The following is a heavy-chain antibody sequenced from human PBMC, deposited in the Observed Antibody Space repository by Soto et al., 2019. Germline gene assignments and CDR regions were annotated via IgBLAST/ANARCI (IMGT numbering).Heavy chain of an antibody. J-gene: IGHJ4*02. Sequence: QVQLQESGPGLVKPSETLSLTCSVSGASTTNYYWSWIRQPPGKGLQWIGHIWSSGSPNYNPSLKRRASISQEPSKSQFTLKMSAVTAADTAVYCCARSGAARRENDYWGRGMMVTVSS. CDR2: IWSSGSP. CDR1: GASTTNYY. D-gene: IGHD6-6*01. V-gene: IGHV4-59*08. CDR3: ARSGAARRENDY.